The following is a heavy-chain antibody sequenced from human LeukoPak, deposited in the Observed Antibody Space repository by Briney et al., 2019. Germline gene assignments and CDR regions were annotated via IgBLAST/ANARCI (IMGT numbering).Heavy chain of an antibody. Sequence: GASVKVSCKASGGTFSSYAISWVRQAPGQGLEWMGRIIPILGIANYAQKFQGRVTITADKSTSTAYMELSSLRSEDTAVYYCARAVAGVKEYFQHWGQGTLVTASS. CDR3: ARAVAGVKEYFQH. D-gene: IGHD6-19*01. V-gene: IGHV1-69*04. J-gene: IGHJ1*01. CDR2: IIPILGIA. CDR1: GGTFSSYA.